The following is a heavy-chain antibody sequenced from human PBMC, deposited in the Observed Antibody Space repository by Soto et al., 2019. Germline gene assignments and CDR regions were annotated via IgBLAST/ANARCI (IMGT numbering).Heavy chain of an antibody. CDR3: ARDSAAGTKLNKQPHNWFDP. D-gene: IGHD6-13*01. CDR2: INPSGGST. J-gene: IGHJ5*02. V-gene: IGHV1-46*01. Sequence: QVQLVQSGAEVKKPGASVKVSCKASGYTFTSYYMHWVRQAPGQGLEWMGIINPSGGSTSYAQKFQGRVTMTRDTSTSTVYMELSSLRSEDTAVYYCARDSAAGTKLNKQPHNWFDPWGQGTLVTVSS. CDR1: GYTFTSYY.